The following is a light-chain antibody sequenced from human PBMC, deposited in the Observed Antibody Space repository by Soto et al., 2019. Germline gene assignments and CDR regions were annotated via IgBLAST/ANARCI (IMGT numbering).Light chain of an antibody. CDR1: QTIGTK. Sequence: EIVLNQSPASLTVSPGERASLSCRASQTIGTKLVWYQQKPGQAPRLLIYGASTRATGISDRFTGSGSGTEFTLTITSLQSEDFAIYYCQQYSNWPPITFGQGTRLEIK. CDR3: QQYSNWPPIT. J-gene: IGKJ5*01. V-gene: IGKV3-15*01. CDR2: GAS.